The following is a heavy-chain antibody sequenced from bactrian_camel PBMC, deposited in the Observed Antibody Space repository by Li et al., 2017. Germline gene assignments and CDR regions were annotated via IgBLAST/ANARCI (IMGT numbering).Heavy chain of an antibody. D-gene: IGHD2*01. Sequence: HVQLVESGGGSVQAGESLTLSCAVYTSSSARHHMAWFRQAPGEEREGIAAIDSTGYTQYVDSVKDRFTNSRDNAKKTLYLQMNSLESEDTGVYYCAAEKGNYGDYCGPSWPFGNRGQGTQVTVS. CDR1: TSSSARHH. J-gene: IGHJ6*01. V-gene: IGHV3S55*01. CDR3: AAEKGNYGDYCGPSWPFGN. CDR2: IDSTGYT.